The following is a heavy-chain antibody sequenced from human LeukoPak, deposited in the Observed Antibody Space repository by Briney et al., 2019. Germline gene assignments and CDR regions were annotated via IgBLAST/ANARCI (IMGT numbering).Heavy chain of an antibody. V-gene: IGHV3-7*01. CDR3: ARDGDPLTGSNWFDP. Sequence: GGSLRLSCAASGFTFSSYWMSWVRQAPGKGLEWVANIKQDGSEKYYMDSVKGRFTISRDNAKNSLYLQMNSLRAEDTAVYYCARDGDPLTGSNWFDPWGQGTLVTVSS. J-gene: IGHJ5*02. D-gene: IGHD1-20*01. CDR1: GFTFSSYW. CDR2: IKQDGSEK.